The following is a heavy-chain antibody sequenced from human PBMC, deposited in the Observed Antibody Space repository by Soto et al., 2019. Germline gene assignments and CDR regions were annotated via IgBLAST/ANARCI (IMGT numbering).Heavy chain of an antibody. CDR1: GGTFSSYA. CDR3: ATGMDMVVEAAAIRGYYYYYGRDV. V-gene: IGHV1-69*01. J-gene: IGHJ6*02. CDR2: IIPIFGTA. D-gene: IGHD2-2*02. Sequence: QVQLVQSAAEVKKPGASVKVSCKASGGTFSSYAISWVRHAPRQGLEWMGGIIPIFGTANNAQKFQGRVTITADESTSTAYMELGRLRSEGTAVYYSATGMDMVVEAAAIRGYYYYYGRDVWGRGTTVTVSS.